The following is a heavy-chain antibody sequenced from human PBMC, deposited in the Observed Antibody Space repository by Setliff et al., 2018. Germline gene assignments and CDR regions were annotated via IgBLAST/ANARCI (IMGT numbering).Heavy chain of an antibody. CDR2: SYHSGTT. D-gene: IGHD1-26*01. V-gene: IGHV4-4*02. CDR1: GGSISSPNW. Sequence: SETLSLTCAVSGGSISSPNWWNWVRQPPGKGLEWMGESYHSGTTNYNPSLKSRVTMSVDMSRNQFSLRLTSVTAADTAIYYCTRDYSGSHDYWGQGTLVTVSS. CDR3: TRDYSGSHDY. J-gene: IGHJ4*02.